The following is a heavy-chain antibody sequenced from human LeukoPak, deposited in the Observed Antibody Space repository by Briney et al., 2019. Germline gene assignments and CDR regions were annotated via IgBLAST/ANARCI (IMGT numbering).Heavy chain of an antibody. CDR1: GGSISSYY. Sequence: SGTLSLTCTVSGGSISSYYWSWIRQPPGKGLEWIGYIYYSGSTNYNPSLKSRVTISVDRSKNQFSLKLSSVTAADTAVYYCARGVGGYCSGGSCYSGPNWFDPWGQGTLVTVSS. J-gene: IGHJ5*02. D-gene: IGHD2-15*01. V-gene: IGHV4-59*08. CDR2: IYYSGST. CDR3: ARGVGGYCSGGSCYSGPNWFDP.